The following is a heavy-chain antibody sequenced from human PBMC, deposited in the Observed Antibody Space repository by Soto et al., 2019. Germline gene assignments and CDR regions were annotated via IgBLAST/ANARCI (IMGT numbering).Heavy chain of an antibody. CDR2: ISYDGSNK. V-gene: IGHV3-30-3*01. J-gene: IGHJ4*02. D-gene: IGHD1-26*01. CDR1: GFTFSSYA. CDR3: ARPGGSYSRGNQYYFDY. Sequence: QVQLVESGGGVVQLGRSLRLSCAASGFTFSSYAMHWVRQAPGKGLEWVAVISYDGSNKYYADSVKGRFTISRDNSKNTLYLQMNSLRAEDTAVYYCARPGGSYSRGNQYYFDYWGQGTLVTVSS.